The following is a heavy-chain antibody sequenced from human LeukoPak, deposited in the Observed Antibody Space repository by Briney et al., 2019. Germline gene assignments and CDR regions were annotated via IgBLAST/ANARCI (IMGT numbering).Heavy chain of an antibody. CDR3: AKDPNGDYVGAFDS. CDR1: GFTFSNYD. D-gene: IGHD4-17*01. V-gene: IGHV3-30-3*02. J-gene: IGHJ3*02. Sequence: GGSLRLSCAASGFTFSNYDMHWVRQAPGKGLEWVAVISYDGSNKYYADSVKGRFTISRDNSKNTLYLQMNSLRAEDTAVYYCAKDPNGDYVGAFDSWGQGTMVTVSS. CDR2: ISYDGSNK.